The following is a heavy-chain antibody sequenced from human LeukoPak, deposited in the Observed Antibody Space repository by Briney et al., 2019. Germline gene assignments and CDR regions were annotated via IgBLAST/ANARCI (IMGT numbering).Heavy chain of an antibody. CDR3: ARSRSWLYYFDY. Sequence: PSETLSLTCTVSGGSISSYYWSWIRQPPGKGLEWIGYIYYSGSTNYNPSLKSRVTISVDTYKNQFSLKLSSVTAADTAVYYCARSRSWLYYFDYWGQGTLVTVSS. D-gene: IGHD6-13*01. CDR2: IYYSGST. CDR1: GGSISSYY. J-gene: IGHJ4*02. V-gene: IGHV4-59*08.